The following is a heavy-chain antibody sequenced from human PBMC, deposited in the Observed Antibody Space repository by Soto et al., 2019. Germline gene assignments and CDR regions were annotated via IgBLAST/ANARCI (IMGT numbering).Heavy chain of an antibody. V-gene: IGHV4-34*01. CDR1: GGSFSGYY. CDR3: ASTPGIAAAGTSRWFDP. Sequence: SETLSLTCAVYGGSFSGYYWSWIRQPPGKGLEWIGEINHSGSTNYNPSLKSRVTISVDTSKNQFSLKLSSVTAADTAVYYCASTPGIAAAGTSRWFDPWGQGTLVTVSS. CDR2: INHSGST. J-gene: IGHJ5*02. D-gene: IGHD6-13*01.